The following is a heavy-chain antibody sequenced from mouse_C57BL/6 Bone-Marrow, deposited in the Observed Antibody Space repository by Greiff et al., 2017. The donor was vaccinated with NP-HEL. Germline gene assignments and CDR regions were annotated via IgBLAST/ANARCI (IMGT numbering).Heavy chain of an antibody. D-gene: IGHD2-4*01. CDR3: ARLGYDYG. V-gene: IGHV1-81*01. CDR2: IYPRSGNT. CDR1: GYTFTSYG. Sequence: QVQLQQSGAELARPGASVKLSCKASGYTFTSYGISWVKQRTGQGLEWIGEIYPRSGNTYYNEQFKGKATLTADKSSSTAYMELRSLTSEDSAVYFCARLGYDYGWGQRTLVTVSA. J-gene: IGHJ3*01.